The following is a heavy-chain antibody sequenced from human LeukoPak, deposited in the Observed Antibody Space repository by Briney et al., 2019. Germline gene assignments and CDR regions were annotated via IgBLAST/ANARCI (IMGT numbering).Heavy chain of an antibody. CDR2: INSEGSTR. Sequence: TGGSLRLSCAASGFTFSSYWMHWVRQVPGKGLVWVSRINSEGSTRSYADSVRGRFTISRDNAKNTSYLQMNSLRAEDTAVYYCARVAVSNYYYLDVWGKGTTVTVTS. J-gene: IGHJ6*03. V-gene: IGHV3-74*01. CDR3: ARVAVSNYYYLDV. CDR1: GFTFSSYW.